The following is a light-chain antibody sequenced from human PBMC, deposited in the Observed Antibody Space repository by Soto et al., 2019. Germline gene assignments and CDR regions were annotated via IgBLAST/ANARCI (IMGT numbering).Light chain of an antibody. CDR1: QSVSSN. CDR3: QQYNNWPQT. J-gene: IGKJ1*01. CDR2: GAS. Sequence: ELVMTQSPATLSVSPGARVTLSCRASQSVSSNLAWYQQKPGQAPRLLIYGASTRATGIPARFSGSGSGTKVTLTISSRQSEDFSVYYCQQYNNWPQTFGQGTKVDI. V-gene: IGKV3-15*01.